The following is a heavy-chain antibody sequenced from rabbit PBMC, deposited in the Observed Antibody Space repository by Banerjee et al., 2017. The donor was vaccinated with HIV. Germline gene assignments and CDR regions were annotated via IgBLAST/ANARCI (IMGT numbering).Heavy chain of an antibody. CDR3: ARGLLSLDAGYSTYDYTSFNL. CDR2: IYAGSSGMT. Sequence: QEQLEESGGGLVKPEGSLTLTCKASGFDLSSNYYMCWVRQAPGKGLEWIACIYAGSSGMTYYASWAKGRCTISKTSSTTGTLQRTSLTAADTATYFCARGLLSLDAGYSTYDYTSFNLWGPGTLVTVS. D-gene: IGHD6-1*01. CDR1: GFDLSSNYY. V-gene: IGHV1S45*01. J-gene: IGHJ4*01.